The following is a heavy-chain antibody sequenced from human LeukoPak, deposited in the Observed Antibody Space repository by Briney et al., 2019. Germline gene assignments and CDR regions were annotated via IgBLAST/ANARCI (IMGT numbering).Heavy chain of an antibody. CDR3: AIDCSSTSCYIATYFDY. J-gene: IGHJ4*02. Sequence: PVKVSCKASGGTFSSYAISWVRQAPGQGLEWMGRIIPIFGIANYAQKSQGRVTITADKSTSTAYMELSSLRSEDTAVYYCAIDCSSTSCYIATYFDYWGQGTLVTVSS. V-gene: IGHV1-69*04. D-gene: IGHD2-2*02. CDR2: IIPIFGIA. CDR1: GGTFSSYA.